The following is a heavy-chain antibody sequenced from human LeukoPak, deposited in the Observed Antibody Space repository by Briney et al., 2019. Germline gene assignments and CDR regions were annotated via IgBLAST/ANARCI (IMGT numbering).Heavy chain of an antibody. V-gene: IGHV1-18*01. Sequence: GASVKVSCKASGYTFTSYGISWVRQAPGQGLEWMGWISAYNGNTNYAQKLQGRVTMTTDTSTSTAYMELRSLRSDDTAVYYCARAPTRFYYYCYMDVWGKGTTVTVSS. CDR2: ISAYNGNT. CDR3: ARAPTRFYYYCYMDV. J-gene: IGHJ6*03. CDR1: GYTFTSYG.